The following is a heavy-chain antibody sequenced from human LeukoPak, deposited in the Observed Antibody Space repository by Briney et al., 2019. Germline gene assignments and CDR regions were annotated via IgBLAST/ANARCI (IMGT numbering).Heavy chain of an antibody. CDR3: AHYGDYRFMYYFDY. J-gene: IGHJ4*02. Sequence: KASGPTLVNPTQTLTLTCTLSGFSLSTTGVGVGWIRQPPGKALEWLALIYWNDDNRYNPSLKRRLTITKDTSKNQVVLTMTNMDPVDTATYYCAHYGDYRFMYYFDYWGQGTLVTVSS. V-gene: IGHV2-5*01. CDR2: IYWNDDN. D-gene: IGHD4-17*01. CDR1: GFSLSTTGVG.